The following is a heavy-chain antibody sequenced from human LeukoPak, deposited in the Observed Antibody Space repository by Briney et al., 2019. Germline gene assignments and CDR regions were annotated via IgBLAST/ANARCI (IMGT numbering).Heavy chain of an antibody. D-gene: IGHD6-19*01. CDR1: GYSFTSYW. CDR2: IYPGDSDT. CDR3: ARLDSSGSLPLYYFDY. Sequence: GESLKISCKGSGYSFTSYWIGWVRQMPGKGPEWMGIIYPGDSDTRYSPSFQGQVTISADKSISTAYLQWSSLKASDTAMYYCARLDSSGSLPLYYFDYWGQGTLVTVSS. J-gene: IGHJ4*02. V-gene: IGHV5-51*01.